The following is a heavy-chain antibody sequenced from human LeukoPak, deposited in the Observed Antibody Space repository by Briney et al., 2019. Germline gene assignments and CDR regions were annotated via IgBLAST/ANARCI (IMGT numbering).Heavy chain of an antibody. CDR2: ISYDGSNK. CDR3: AKVPERRDAYKISPPFDY. CDR1: GFTFSSYA. Sequence: PGRSVRLSCAASGFTFSSYAMHWVRQAPGKGLEWVAVISYDGSNKYYADSVKGRFTISRDNSKSTVYLQMNSLRPEDTAVYYCAKVPERRDAYKISPPFDYWGQGTLVTVSS. V-gene: IGHV3-30-3*01. J-gene: IGHJ4*02. D-gene: IGHD5-24*01.